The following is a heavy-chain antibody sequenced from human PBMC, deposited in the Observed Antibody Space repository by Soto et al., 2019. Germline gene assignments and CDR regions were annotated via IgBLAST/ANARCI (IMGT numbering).Heavy chain of an antibody. CDR2: IIPIVGTA. D-gene: IGHD3-3*01. CDR3: AKDRSDFWSSYYIYNWFDP. V-gene: IGHV1-69*06. Sequence: SLKVSCKASGGTFSSYDISWVRHATGQGLEWMGGIIPIVGTANYAQKFQGRVTITADKSTSTAYMELSSLRSEDTAVYYGAKDRSDFWSSYYIYNWFDPWGQGTLVTVSS. CDR1: GGTFSSYD. J-gene: IGHJ5*02.